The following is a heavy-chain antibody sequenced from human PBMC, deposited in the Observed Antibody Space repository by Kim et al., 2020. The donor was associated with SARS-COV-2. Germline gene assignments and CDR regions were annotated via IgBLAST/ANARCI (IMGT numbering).Heavy chain of an antibody. CDR3: ARPRGKGGFDP. V-gene: IGHV4-39*01. CDR2: IYYSGST. CDR1: GGSISSSSYY. D-gene: IGHD1-26*01. J-gene: IGHJ5*02. Sequence: SETLSLTCTVSGGSISSSSYYWGWIRQPPGKGLEWIGSIYYSGSTYYNPSLKSRVTISVDTSKNQFSLKLSSVTAADTAVYYCARPRGKGGFDPWGQGTLVTVSS.